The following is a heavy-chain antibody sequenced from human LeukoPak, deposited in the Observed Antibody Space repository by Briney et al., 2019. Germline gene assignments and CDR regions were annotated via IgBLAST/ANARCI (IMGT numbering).Heavy chain of an antibody. D-gene: IGHD3-10*01. J-gene: IGHJ4*02. V-gene: IGHV4-39*01. CDR2: IYYSGST. CDR1: GVSISSSNSY. CDR3: ARLLLWFGEPIDY. Sequence: SETLSLTCTVSGVSISSSNSYWGWIRQPPGKGLEWIGSIYYSGSTYYNPSLKSRVTISVDTSKNQFSLKLSSVTAADTAVYYCARLLLWFGEPIDYWGQGTLVTVSS.